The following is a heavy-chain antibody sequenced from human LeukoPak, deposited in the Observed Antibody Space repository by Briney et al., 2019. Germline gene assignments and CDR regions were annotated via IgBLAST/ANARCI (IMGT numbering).Heavy chain of an antibody. D-gene: IGHD5-18*01. CDR3: ARGIGTRIQLWLTANYFDY. J-gene: IGHJ4*02. Sequence: ASVKVSCKASGYTFTGYYMHWVRQAPGQGLEWMGWINPNSGGTNYAQKFQGWVTMTRDTSNSTAYMELSRLRSDDTAVYYCARGIGTRIQLWLTANYFDYWGQGTLVTVSS. CDR2: INPNSGGT. V-gene: IGHV1-2*04. CDR1: GYTFTGYY.